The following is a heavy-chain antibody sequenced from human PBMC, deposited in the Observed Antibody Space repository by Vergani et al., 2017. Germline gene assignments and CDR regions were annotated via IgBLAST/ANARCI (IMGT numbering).Heavy chain of an antibody. CDR3: TTDSETASSSLYWYYYYYGMDV. V-gene: IGHV3-15*01. CDR2: NQSKTDGGTT. J-gene: IGHJ6*02. D-gene: IGHD6-13*01. CDR1: GFTFSNAW. Sequence: EVQLVESGGGLVKPGGSLRLSCAASGFTFSNAWLSWGRQAPGKGLGWVGRNQSKTDGGTTDYAAHVKGRFTISRDDSKNTLYLQINSLKTEDTAVYYCTTDSETASSSLYWYYYYYGMDVWGQGTTVTVSS.